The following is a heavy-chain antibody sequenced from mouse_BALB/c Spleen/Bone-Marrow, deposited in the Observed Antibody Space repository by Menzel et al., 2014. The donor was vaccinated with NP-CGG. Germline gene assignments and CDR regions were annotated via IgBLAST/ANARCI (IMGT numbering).Heavy chain of an antibody. Sequence: VKLMESGPELVKPGASVKMSCKASGYTFTDYVISWVKQRTGQGLEWIGETDPGRGSSFYNEKFKAKATLTADKSANTAYMQLSSLTSEDSAVYVCARDGSFAAMDYWGQGTSLTVSS. D-gene: IGHD1-1*02. CDR1: GYTFTDYV. J-gene: IGHJ4*01. CDR2: TDPGRGSS. CDR3: ARDGSFAAMDY. V-gene: IGHV1-77*01.